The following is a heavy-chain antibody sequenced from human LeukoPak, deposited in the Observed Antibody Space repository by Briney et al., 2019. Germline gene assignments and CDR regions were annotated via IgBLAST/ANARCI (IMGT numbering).Heavy chain of an antibody. V-gene: IGHV4-34*01. CDR2: INHSGST. D-gene: IGHD5-18*01. J-gene: IGHJ5*02. CDR3: ARGGQLWLFDP. Sequence: SETLSLTCAVYGGSFSGYYWSWIRQPPGKGLEWIGEINHSGSTNYNPSLKSRVTISVDTSKNQFSLKMSSVTAADTAVYYCARGGQLWLFDPWAREPWSPSPQ. CDR1: GGSFSGYY.